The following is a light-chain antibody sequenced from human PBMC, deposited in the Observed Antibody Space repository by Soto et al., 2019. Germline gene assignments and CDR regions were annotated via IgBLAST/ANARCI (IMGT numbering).Light chain of an antibody. CDR3: VLYIGSGIL. Sequence: QTVVTQEPSFSVSPGGTVTLTCGLSSGSVSTSYYPSWYQQTPGQAPRTLIYSTNTRSSGVPDRFSGSILGNKAALTITGAQADDESDYYCVLYIGSGILFGGGTEVTVL. J-gene: IGLJ2*01. CDR1: SGSVSTSYY. V-gene: IGLV8-61*01. CDR2: STN.